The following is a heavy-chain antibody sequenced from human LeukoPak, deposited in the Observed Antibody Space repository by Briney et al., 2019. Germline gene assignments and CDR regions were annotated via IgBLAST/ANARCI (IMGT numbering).Heavy chain of an antibody. V-gene: IGHV3-30*02. CDR2: IRHDGSNK. CDR3: ARGEYGSGNYHIDY. D-gene: IGHD3-10*01. CDR1: GFTFSSYG. Sequence: PGGSLRLSCAASGFTFSSYGMHWVRQAPGKGLEWVAFIRHDGSNKYYADSVKGRFTISRDNSKNTLYLQMNSLRAEDTAVYYCARGEYGSGNYHIDYWGPGTLVTVSS. J-gene: IGHJ4*02.